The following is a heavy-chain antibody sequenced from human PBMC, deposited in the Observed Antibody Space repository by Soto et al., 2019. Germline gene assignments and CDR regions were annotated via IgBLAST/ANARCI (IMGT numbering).Heavy chain of an antibody. J-gene: IGHJ4*02. CDR2: ISAYNGNT. V-gene: IGHV1-18*01. CDR3: ARDPYYDILTGFDPVDY. Sequence: ASVKVSCKASGYTLTSYGISWLRQAPGQGLEWMGWISAYNGNTNYAQKLQGRVTMTTDTSTSTAYMELRSLRSDDTAVYYCARDPYYDILTGFDPVDYWGQGTLVTVSS. CDR1: GYTLTSYG. D-gene: IGHD3-9*01.